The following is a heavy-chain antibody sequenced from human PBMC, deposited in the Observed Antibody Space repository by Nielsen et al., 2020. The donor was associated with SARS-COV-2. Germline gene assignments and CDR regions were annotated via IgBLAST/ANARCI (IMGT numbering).Heavy chain of an antibody. D-gene: IGHD2-2*01. CDR3: ARAVWGYCSSTSCYFDY. CDR2: INWNGGRT. Sequence: GESLKISCAASGFPFDDYGMSWVRQAPGKGLEWVSGINWNGGRTAYADSVKGRFTIPRDNAKHSLYLQMNSLRAEDTALYHCARAVWGYCSSTSCYFDYWGQGTLVTVSS. V-gene: IGHV3-20*01. CDR1: GFPFDDYG. J-gene: IGHJ4*02.